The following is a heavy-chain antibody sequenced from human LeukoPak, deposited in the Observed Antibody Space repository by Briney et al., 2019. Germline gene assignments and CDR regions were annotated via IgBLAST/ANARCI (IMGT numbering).Heavy chain of an antibody. CDR3: AKDQSSDWYGYYYYYMDV. CDR1: GYTFTSYY. Sequence: GASVKVSCKASGYTFTSYYMHWVRQAPGQGLEWMGIINPSGGSTSYAQKFQGRVTMTRDMSTSTVYMELSRLRSDDTAVYYCAKDQSSDWYGYYYYYMDVWGKGTTVTISS. V-gene: IGHV1-46*01. J-gene: IGHJ6*03. CDR2: INPSGGST. D-gene: IGHD6-19*01.